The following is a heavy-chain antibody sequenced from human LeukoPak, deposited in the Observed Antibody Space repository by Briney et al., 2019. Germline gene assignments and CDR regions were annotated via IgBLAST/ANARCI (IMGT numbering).Heavy chain of an antibody. D-gene: IGHD3-16*02. V-gene: IGHV4-34*01. Sequence: SETLSLTCAVYGGSFSGYYWSWIRQPPGKGLEWIGEINHSGSTNYNPSLKSRVTISVDTSKNQFSPKLSSVTAADTAVYYCARGRHRYYDYVWGSYRPDGFDPWGQGTLVTVSS. CDR2: INHSGST. CDR1: GGSFSGYY. J-gene: IGHJ5*02. CDR3: ARGRHRYYDYVWGSYRPDGFDP.